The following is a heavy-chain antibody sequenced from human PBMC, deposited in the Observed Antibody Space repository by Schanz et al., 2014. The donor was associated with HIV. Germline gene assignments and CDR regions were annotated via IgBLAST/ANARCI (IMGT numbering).Heavy chain of an antibody. J-gene: IGHJ4*02. CDR3: ARGDILTGLYPYYFDS. Sequence: QVQLVQSGAEVKKPGASVKVSCKASGYTFTAYYIHWVRQAPGQGLEWMGWINPNSGGTNYAQKFQGRVTMTRDTSISTAYMELSRLRSDDTAVYYCARGDILTGLYPYYFDSWGQGTLVTVSS. V-gene: IGHV1-2*02. D-gene: IGHD3-9*01. CDR2: INPNSGGT. CDR1: GYTFTAYY.